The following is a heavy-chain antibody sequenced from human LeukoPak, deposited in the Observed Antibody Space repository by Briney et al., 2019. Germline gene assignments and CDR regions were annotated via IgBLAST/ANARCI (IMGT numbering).Heavy chain of an antibody. Sequence: GGTLRLSCATSGFPLSSYAMSWVRQAPGKGLEWVSATSSSDAGTYHADSVRGRFTISRDNAKSSLYLQMNSLRAEDTAVYYCGRGHWGLDYWGQGALVTVSS. CDR1: GFPLSSYA. CDR2: TSSSDAGT. CDR3: GRGHWGLDY. V-gene: IGHV3-23*01. J-gene: IGHJ4*02. D-gene: IGHD7-27*01.